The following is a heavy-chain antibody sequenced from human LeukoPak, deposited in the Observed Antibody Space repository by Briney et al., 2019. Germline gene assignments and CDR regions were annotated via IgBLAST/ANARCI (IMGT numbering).Heavy chain of an antibody. CDR3: ARGGWLVLRYFDY. CDR1: GYTFTNYG. D-gene: IGHD3-9*01. CDR2: MNPNSGDT. V-gene: IGHV1-8*01. Sequence: ASVKVSCKASGYTFTNYGISWVRQASGQGLEWMGWMNPNSGDTGYAQKFQGRVTMTRNTSISTAYMELSSLRSEDTAVYYCARGGWLVLRYFDYWGQGTLVTVSS. J-gene: IGHJ4*02.